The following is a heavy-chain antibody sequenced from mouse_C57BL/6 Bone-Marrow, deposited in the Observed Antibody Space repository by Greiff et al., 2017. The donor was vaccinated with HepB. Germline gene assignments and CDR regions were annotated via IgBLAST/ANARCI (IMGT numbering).Heavy chain of an antibody. CDR2: IDPNSGGT. CDR1: GYTFTSYW. J-gene: IGHJ4*01. D-gene: IGHD2-3*01. CDR3: ARCDGYYNYYAMDY. Sequence: QVQLQQPGAELVKPGASVKLSCKASGYTFTSYWMHWVKQRPGRGLEWIRRIDPNSGGTKYNEKFKRKATLTVDKPSSPAYMQLSSLTSEASAVYYCARCDGYYNYYAMDYWGQGTSVTVSS. V-gene: IGHV1-72*01.